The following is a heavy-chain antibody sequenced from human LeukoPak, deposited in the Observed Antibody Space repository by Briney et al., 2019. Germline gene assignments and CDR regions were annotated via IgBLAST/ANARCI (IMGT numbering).Heavy chain of an antibody. CDR1: GFTFSSYG. Sequence: PGRSLRLSCAASGFTFSSYGMHWVRQAPGKGLEWVAVIWYDGSNKYYADSVKGRFTISRDSSKNTLYLQMNSLRAEDTAVYYCARVMNYYDSSGYCYGFDYWGQGTLVTVSS. CDR3: ARVMNYYDSSGYCYGFDY. CDR2: IWYDGSNK. V-gene: IGHV3-33*01. J-gene: IGHJ4*02. D-gene: IGHD3-22*01.